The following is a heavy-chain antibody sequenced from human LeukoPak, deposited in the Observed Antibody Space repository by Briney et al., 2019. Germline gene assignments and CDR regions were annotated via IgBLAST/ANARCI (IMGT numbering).Heavy chain of an antibody. CDR3: AKGATYYYGSSAHLDY. J-gene: IGHJ4*02. CDR2: ISWNSGNI. CDR1: GFTFDDYA. V-gene: IGHV3-9*03. D-gene: IGHD3-22*01. Sequence: GGSLRLSCAASGFTFDDYAMHWVRQAPGKGLEGVSGISWNSGNIGYADSVKGRFSISRDNAKNSLYLQMNSLRAEDMALYYCAKGATYYYGSSAHLDYWGQGTLVTVSS.